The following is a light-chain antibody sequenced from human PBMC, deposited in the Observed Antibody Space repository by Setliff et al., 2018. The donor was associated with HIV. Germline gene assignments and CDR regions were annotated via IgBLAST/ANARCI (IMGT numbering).Light chain of an antibody. CDR2: DVT. V-gene: IGLV2-14*01. J-gene: IGLJ1*01. Sequence: QSALTQPASVSGSPGQSISMSCTGSSSNIGSYNFVSWYQQHPDKAPKLIIYDVTNRPSGVSYRFSGSKSGNTASLTISGLQAEDEADYYCSSFGSSNTHVFGTGTKVTVL. CDR1: SSNIGSYNF. CDR3: SSFGSSNTHV.